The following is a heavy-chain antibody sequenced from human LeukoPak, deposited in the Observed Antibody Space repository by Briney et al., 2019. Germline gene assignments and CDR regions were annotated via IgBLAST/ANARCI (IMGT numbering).Heavy chain of an antibody. Sequence: GGSLRLSCAASGFTFSDYYMSWIRQAPGKGLEWVSYISNSGGAMYCADSVKGRFTISRDNAKNSLFLQMNSLRAEDTAVYYCARAGDISGYYLYFDYWGQGALVTVSS. J-gene: IGHJ4*02. CDR1: GFTFSDYY. V-gene: IGHV3-11*01. D-gene: IGHD3-22*01. CDR2: ISNSGGAM. CDR3: ARAGDISGYYLYFDY.